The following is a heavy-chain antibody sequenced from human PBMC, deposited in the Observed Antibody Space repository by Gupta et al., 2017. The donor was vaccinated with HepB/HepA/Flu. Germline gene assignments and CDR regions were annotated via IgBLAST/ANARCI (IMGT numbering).Heavy chain of an antibody. J-gene: IGHJ6*04. CDR2: IYYSGST. V-gene: IGHV4-31*01. D-gene: IGHD3-3*01. CDR3: ARGGAGDFWSGYSHETPVDV. CDR1: GGSISSGGYY. Sequence: QVQLQESGPGLVKPSQTLSLTCTVSGGSISSGGYYWRWIRQHPGKGLEWIGYIYYSGSTYYNPSLKSQVTISVDTSKNQFSLKLSSVTAADTAVYYCARGGAGDFWSGYSHETPVDVWGKGTTVTVSS.